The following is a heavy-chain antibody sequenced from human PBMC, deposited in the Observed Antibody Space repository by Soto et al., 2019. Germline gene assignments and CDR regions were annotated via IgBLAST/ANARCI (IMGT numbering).Heavy chain of an antibody. Sequence: SETLSLTCTVSGGCISSYYWSWIRQPPGKGLEWIGYIYYSGSTNYNPSLKSRVTISVDTSKNQFSLKLSSVTAADTAVYYCATWYGGSLDYWGQGTLVTVSS. D-gene: IGHD4-17*01. CDR2: IYYSGST. V-gene: IGHV4-59*01. CDR1: GGCISSYY. J-gene: IGHJ4*02. CDR3: ATWYGGSLDY.